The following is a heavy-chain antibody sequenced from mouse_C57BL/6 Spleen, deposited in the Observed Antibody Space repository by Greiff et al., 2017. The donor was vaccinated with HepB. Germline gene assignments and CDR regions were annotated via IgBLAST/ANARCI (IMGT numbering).Heavy chain of an antibody. CDR1: GYTFTDYY. V-gene: IGHV1-19*01. J-gene: IGHJ2*01. CDR2: INPYHGGT. CDR3: ARSGYSNSFDY. D-gene: IGHD2-5*01. Sequence: EVQLQQSGPVLVKPGASVKMSCKASGYTFTDYYMNWVKQSHGKSLAWIGVINPYHGGTSYNQKFKGQATWTVDKSSSTAYMELNSRTSEESAVYYCARSGYSNSFDYWGQGTTLTVSS.